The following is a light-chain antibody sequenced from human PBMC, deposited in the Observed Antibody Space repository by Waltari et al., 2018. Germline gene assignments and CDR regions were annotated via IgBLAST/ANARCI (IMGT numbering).Light chain of an antibody. V-gene: IGLV1-44*01. CDR2: RSD. CDR1: SSNIGRNS. J-gene: IGLJ3*02. Sequence: QSLLTQPPSISWAPGQRVTISCSGGSSNIGRNSVNWYEQVPGTAPKLLIFRSDQRPSGVSDRFSGSKSGTSASLTITGLLSADEADYICAAWDDSLNAWIFGGGTRLTVL. CDR3: AAWDDSLNAWI.